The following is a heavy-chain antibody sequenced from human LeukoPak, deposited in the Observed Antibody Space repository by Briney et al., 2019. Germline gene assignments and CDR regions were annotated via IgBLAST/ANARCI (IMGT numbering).Heavy chain of an antibody. Sequence: ASVKASCKASGGTFSSYAISWVRQAPGQGLEWMGGIIPIFGTANYAQKFQGRVTITADESTSTAYMELSSLRSEDTAVYYCARAGSSWEIDNWFDPWGQGTLVTVSS. V-gene: IGHV1-69*13. CDR2: IIPIFGTA. D-gene: IGHD1-26*01. J-gene: IGHJ5*02. CDR1: GGTFSSYA. CDR3: ARAGSSWEIDNWFDP.